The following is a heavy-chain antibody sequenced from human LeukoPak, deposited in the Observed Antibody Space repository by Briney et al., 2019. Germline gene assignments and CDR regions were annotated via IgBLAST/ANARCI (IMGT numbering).Heavy chain of an antibody. CDR1: GFTFSSYS. CDR2: ISSSSSYI. CDR3: ARAEGYYDSSGYYYSFDY. Sequence: GGSLRLSCAASGFTFSSYSMNWVRQAPGKGLEWVSSISSSSSYIYYADSVKGRFTISRDNAKNSLYMQMNSLRAEDTAVYYCARAEGYYDSSGYYYSFDYWGQGTLVTVSS. J-gene: IGHJ4*02. D-gene: IGHD3-22*01. V-gene: IGHV3-21*01.